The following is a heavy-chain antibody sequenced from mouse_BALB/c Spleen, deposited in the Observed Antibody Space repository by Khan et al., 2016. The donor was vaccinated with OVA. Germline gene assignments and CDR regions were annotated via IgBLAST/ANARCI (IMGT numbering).Heavy chain of an antibody. D-gene: IGHD2-14*01. CDR1: GYTFTSYT. J-gene: IGHJ3*01. CDR2: INPSNGYT. Sequence: QVQLKQSGAELARPGASVKMSCKASGYTFTSYTIHWIKKRPGQGLEWIGYINPSNGYTNYNQKFKDKATLTTDKSSTTAYLQLSSLTSDDSAVYNCGRDGADHRNDGWFAYWGQGTLVTGSA. CDR3: GRDGADHRNDGWFAY. V-gene: IGHV1-4*01.